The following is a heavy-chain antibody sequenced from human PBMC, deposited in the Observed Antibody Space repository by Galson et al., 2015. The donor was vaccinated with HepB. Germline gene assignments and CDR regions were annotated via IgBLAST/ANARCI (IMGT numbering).Heavy chain of an antibody. CDR3: AREGWDLKSSGWYYGMDV. CDR1: GYTFTSYA. V-gene: IGHV7-4-1*02. D-gene: IGHD6-19*01. J-gene: IGHJ6*02. Sequence: SVKVSCKASGYTFTSYAMDWVRQAPGQGLEWMGWINTNTGNPTYAQGFTGRFVFSLDTSVSTAYLQISSLKAEDTAVYYCAREGWDLKSSGWYYGMDVWGQGTTVTVSS. CDR2: INTNTGNP.